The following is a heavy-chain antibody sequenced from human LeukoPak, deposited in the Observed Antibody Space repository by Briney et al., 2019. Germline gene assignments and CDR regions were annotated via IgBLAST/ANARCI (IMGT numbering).Heavy chain of an antibody. D-gene: IGHD2-21*02. Sequence: PSETLSLTCTVSGGSISSYYWSWIRQPPGKGLEWIGYIYYSGSTNYNTSLKSRVTISVDTSKNQFSLKLSSVTAADTAVYYCARVGVVVVTHYYYYMDVWGKGTTVTVSS. J-gene: IGHJ6*03. CDR2: IYYSGST. V-gene: IGHV4-59*01. CDR3: ARVGVVVVTHYYYYMDV. CDR1: GGSISSYY.